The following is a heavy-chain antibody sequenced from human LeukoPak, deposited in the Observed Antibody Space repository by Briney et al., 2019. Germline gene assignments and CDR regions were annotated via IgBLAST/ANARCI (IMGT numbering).Heavy chain of an antibody. CDR1: GYSFTGYF. CDR2: INPNSGGT. CDR3: ARGQTYSGNDYYYNYYLDV. D-gene: IGHD1-26*01. J-gene: IGHJ6*03. V-gene: IGHV1-2*02. Sequence: ASVKVSCKASGYSFTGYFMHWVRQAPGQGLEWMGWINPNSGGTNYAQKFQGRVTMTRDMSTSTAYMELSRLTSDDTAVYYCARGQTYSGNDYYYNYYLDVWGKGTTVTVSS.